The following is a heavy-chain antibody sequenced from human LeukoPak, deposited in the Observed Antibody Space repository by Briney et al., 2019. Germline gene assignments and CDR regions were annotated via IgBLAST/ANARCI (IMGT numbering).Heavy chain of an antibody. D-gene: IGHD2-2*02. Sequence: ASVKVSCKASGYTFTSYDINWVRQAPGQGLEWMGWMNPNSGNTGYAQKFQGRVTMTRNTSISTAYMELSSLRSEDTAVYYCAREGCSSTSCYIGFYYYYYYGMDVWGQGTTVTVSS. V-gene: IGHV1-8*01. J-gene: IGHJ6*02. CDR1: GYTFTSYD. CDR2: MNPNSGNT. CDR3: AREGCSSTSCYIGFYYYYYYGMDV.